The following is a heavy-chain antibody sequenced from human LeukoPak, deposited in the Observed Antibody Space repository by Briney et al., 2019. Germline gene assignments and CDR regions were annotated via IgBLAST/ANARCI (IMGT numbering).Heavy chain of an antibody. J-gene: IGHJ5*02. CDR2: IYYSGTT. D-gene: IGHD1-26*01. CDR3: ARVPVNIWENWFDP. CDR1: GGSISTYY. V-gene: IGHV4-59*01. Sequence: PSETLSLTCTVSGGSISTYYWNWIRQPPGKGLEWIGYIYYSGTTNYNPSLKSRVSMSVDTSKNQFSLKLSSVTAADTAVYYCARVPVNIWENWFDPWGQGTLVTVSS.